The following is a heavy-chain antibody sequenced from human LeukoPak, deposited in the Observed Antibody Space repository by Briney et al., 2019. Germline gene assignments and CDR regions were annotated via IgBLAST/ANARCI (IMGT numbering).Heavy chain of an antibody. D-gene: IGHD3-16*01. CDR3: PKGAIYYDGSSHMYYFVS. J-gene: IGHJ4*02. CDR2: ICSRAGGQHD. CDR1: GFSLSDYG. V-gene: IGHV3-23*01. Sequence: PGGSLTLSCAASGFSLSDYGMAWLRQAPGKGLELLSVICSRAGGQHDHSPQSVKRRFTISRDTSKNILYLQMHSLRAEDTALYYCPKGAIYYDGSSHMYYFVSWGEG.